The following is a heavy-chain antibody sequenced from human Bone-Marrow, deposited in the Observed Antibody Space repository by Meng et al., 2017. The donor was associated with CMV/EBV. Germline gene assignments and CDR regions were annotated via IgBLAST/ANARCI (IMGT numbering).Heavy chain of an antibody. CDR1: GGSISSSSYY. Sequence: SETLSLTCTVSGGSISSSSYYWGWIRQPPGKGLEWIGSIYYSGSTYYNPSLKSRVTISVDTSKNQFSLKLSSVTAADTAVYYCARGGYNWNYYFDYWGQGTLVTVSS. CDR2: IYYSGST. CDR3: ARGGYNWNYYFDY. D-gene: IGHD1-7*01. V-gene: IGHV4-39*07. J-gene: IGHJ4*02.